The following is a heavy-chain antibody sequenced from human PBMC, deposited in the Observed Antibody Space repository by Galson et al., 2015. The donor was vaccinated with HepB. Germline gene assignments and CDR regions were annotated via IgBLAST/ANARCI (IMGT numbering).Heavy chain of an antibody. V-gene: IGHV3-23*01. J-gene: IGHJ4*02. CDR1: GFTFSTYA. CDR2: IVGSE. CDR3: AKSEIGASYQGEAFDH. Sequence: LRLSCAASGFTFSTYAMGWVRQAPGKGLEWVSGIVGSEYYADPVKGRFTISRDNSKNTVYLQMNSLRAEDTAVYYCAKSEIGASYQGEAFDHWGQGTLVTVSS. D-gene: IGHD1-26*01.